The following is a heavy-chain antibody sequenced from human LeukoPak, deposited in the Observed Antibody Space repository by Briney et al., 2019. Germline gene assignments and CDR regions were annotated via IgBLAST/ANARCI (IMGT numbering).Heavy chain of an antibody. CDR2: IIPIFGTA. Sequence: SVKVSCKASGGTFSSYAISWVRQAPGQGLEWMGGIIPIFGTANYAQKFQGRVTITTDESTSTAYMELSSLRSEDTAVYYCARDPYYYDSSGYYIWGQGTLVTVSS. J-gene: IGHJ4*02. CDR1: GGTFSSYA. CDR3: ARDPYYYDSSGYYI. D-gene: IGHD3-22*01. V-gene: IGHV1-69*05.